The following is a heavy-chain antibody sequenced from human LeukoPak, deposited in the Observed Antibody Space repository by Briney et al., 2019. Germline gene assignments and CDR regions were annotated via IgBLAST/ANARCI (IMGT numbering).Heavy chain of an antibody. J-gene: IGHJ5*02. Sequence: SCATVSCKASGGTFSSYAISWVRQAPGQGREWIGGIIPRFWTGNYAQKFQGRVTITADESTSKAYMELSRLLTEDTAVYYCASLGYCSGGSCSGAERFDPWGQGTLVTVSS. CDR3: ASLGYCSGGSCSGAERFDP. CDR2: IIPRFWTG. D-gene: IGHD2-15*01. CDR1: GGTFSSYA. V-gene: IGHV1-69*01.